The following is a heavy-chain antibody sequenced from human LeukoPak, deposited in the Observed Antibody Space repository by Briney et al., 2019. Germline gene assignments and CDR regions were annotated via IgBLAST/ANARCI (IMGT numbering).Heavy chain of an antibody. J-gene: IGHJ4*02. CDR1: GGSISSGDYY. D-gene: IGHD3-10*01. CDR2: IYDSGST. Sequence: SQTLSLTCTVSGGSISSGDYYWSWIRQPPGKGLEWIGYIYDSGSTYYNPSLKSRVTISVDTSKNQFSLKLSSVTAADTAVYYCARGNTLLWFGELPLFDYWGQGTLVTVSS. CDR3: ARGNTLLWFGELPLFDY. V-gene: IGHV4-30-4*01.